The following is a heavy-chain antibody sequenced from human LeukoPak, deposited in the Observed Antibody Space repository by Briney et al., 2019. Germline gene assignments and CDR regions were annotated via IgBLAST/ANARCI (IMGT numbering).Heavy chain of an antibody. Sequence: PGGSLRLSCAASGFTFSSYSMNWVRQAPGKGLEWVSSISSSSSYIYYADSVKGRFTISRDNAKNSLYLQMNSLRAEDTAVYYCARELRGYSSPYYFDYWGRGTLVTVSS. D-gene: IGHD6-19*01. V-gene: IGHV3-21*01. CDR2: ISSSSSYI. CDR1: GFTFSSYS. CDR3: ARELRGYSSPYYFDY. J-gene: IGHJ4*02.